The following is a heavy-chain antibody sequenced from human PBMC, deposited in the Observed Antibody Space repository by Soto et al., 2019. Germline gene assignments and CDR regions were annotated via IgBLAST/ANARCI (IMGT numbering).Heavy chain of an antibody. Sequence: PSETLSLTCTVSGGSITSSSYYWGWNRQPPGKGLEWIGSIYYSGSTYYNPSLKSRVTISVDRSKNQFSLKLSSVTAADTAVYYCARARPDIVATISYYFDYWGQGTLVTVSS. CDR1: GGSITSSSYY. J-gene: IGHJ4*02. CDR2: IYYSGST. V-gene: IGHV4-39*07. D-gene: IGHD5-12*01. CDR3: ARARPDIVATISYYFDY.